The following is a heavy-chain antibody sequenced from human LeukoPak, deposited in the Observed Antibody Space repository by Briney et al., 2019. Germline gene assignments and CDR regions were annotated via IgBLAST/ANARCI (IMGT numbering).Heavy chain of an antibody. CDR2: IYTSGST. V-gene: IGHV4-61*02. CDR1: GASISSGSYY. J-gene: IGHJ6*03. CDR3: ARARPSGRWLQLGEKKSQNRRHYYYYMDV. Sequence: PSQTLSLTCTVSGASISSGSYYWSWIRQPAGKGLEWIGRIYTSGSTNYNPSLKSRVTISVDTSKNQFSLKLSSVTAADTAVYYCARARPSGRWLQLGEKKSQNRRHYYYYMDVWGKGTTVTVSS. D-gene: IGHD5-24*01.